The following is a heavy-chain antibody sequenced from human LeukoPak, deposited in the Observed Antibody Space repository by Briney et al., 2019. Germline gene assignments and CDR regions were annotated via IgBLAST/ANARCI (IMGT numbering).Heavy chain of an antibody. D-gene: IGHD3-22*01. J-gene: IGHJ3*02. CDR3: ARVKGYYDSSGQPSYVDAFDI. CDR2: IYHSGST. V-gene: IGHV4-59*12. Sequence: SETLSLTCTVSGGSISSYYWSWIRQPPGKGLEWIGYIYHSGSTYYNPSLKSRVTISVDRSKNQFSLKLSSVTAADTAVYYCARVKGYYDSSGQPSYVDAFDIWGQGTMVTVSS. CDR1: GGSISSYY.